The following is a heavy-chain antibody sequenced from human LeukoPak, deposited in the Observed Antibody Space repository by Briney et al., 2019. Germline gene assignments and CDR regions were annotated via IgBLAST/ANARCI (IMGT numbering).Heavy chain of an antibody. CDR3: ARGPRITIFGVVTLNFDY. D-gene: IGHD3-3*01. J-gene: IGHJ4*02. V-gene: IGHV1-2*02. CDR1: GYTFTGYY. Sequence: ASVKVSCKASGYTFTGYYMHWVRQTPGQGLEWMGWINPNSGGTNYAQKFQGRVTMTRDTSISTAYMELSRPRSDDTAVYYCARGPRITIFGVVTLNFDYWGQGTLVNVSS. CDR2: INPNSGGT.